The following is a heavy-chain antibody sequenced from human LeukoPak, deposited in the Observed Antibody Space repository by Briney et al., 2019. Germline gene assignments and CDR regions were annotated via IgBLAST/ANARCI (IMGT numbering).Heavy chain of an antibody. CDR2: MKGDGSDK. D-gene: IGHD3-10*01. CDR1: GFTFSSYA. CDR3: ATTIGDY. V-gene: IGHV3-7*01. J-gene: IGHJ4*02. Sequence: GGSLRLSCAASGFTFSSYAMSWVRQAPGKGLEWVANMKGDGSDKYYVDSVKGRFTISRDNAKNSLYLQMNSLRAEDTAVYYCATTIGDYWGQGTLVTVSS.